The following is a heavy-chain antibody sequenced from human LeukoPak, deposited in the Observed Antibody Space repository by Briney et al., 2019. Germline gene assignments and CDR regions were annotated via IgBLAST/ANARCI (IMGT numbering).Heavy chain of an antibody. CDR3: ARHRVYDWNYPIWFDP. D-gene: IGHD3-16*01. CDR2: IYYSGNT. V-gene: IGHV4-39*01. CDR1: GRSIRSSGYY. Sequence: SETLSLTCTVSGRSIRSSGYYWAWIRQPPGKGLESIANIYYSGNTYYNPSLKSRVTISVDTSKNRFSLKLTSVTAADTAVYYCARHRVYDWNYPIWFDPWGQGTLVTVSS. J-gene: IGHJ5*02.